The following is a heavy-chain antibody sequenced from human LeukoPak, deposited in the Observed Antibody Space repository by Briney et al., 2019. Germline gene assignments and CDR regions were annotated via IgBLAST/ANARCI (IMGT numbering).Heavy chain of an antibody. CDR1: GGSISSGSYY. CDR2: IYTSGST. Sequence: SETLSLTCTVSGGSISSGSYYWSWIRQPGGRGLEWIVRIYTSGSTNYNPSLKSRVTISVDTSKNQFSLKLSSVAAADTAVYYCARGGYDSSGYYYLDYWGQGTLVTVSS. J-gene: IGHJ4*02. D-gene: IGHD3-22*01. CDR3: ARGGYDSSGYYYLDY. V-gene: IGHV4-61*02.